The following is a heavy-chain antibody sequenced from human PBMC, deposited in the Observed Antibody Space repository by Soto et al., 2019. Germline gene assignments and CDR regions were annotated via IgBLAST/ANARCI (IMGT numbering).Heavy chain of an antibody. Sequence: QVQLQQWGAGLVKPSETLSLSCAVYGQSFSGHSWAWIRQPPGKGLEWIGEISESGSTYYNPSLKSRVTISTDTSMNQCSLKLNSVTAADTAAYFCARGSGIVALPGELEDVNYDFWGQGTLVNVSS. CDR1: GQSFSGHS. CDR2: ISESGST. CDR3: ARGSGIVALPGELEDVNYDF. J-gene: IGHJ4*02. D-gene: IGHD1-1*01. V-gene: IGHV4-34*01.